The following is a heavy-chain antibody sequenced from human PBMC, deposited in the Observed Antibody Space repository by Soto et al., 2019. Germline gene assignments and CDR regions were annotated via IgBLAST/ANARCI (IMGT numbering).Heavy chain of an antibody. V-gene: IGHV4-61*08. D-gene: IGHD6-13*01. CDR3: AREVVGAAATRWFDP. CDR2: IYYSGST. J-gene: IGHJ5*02. CDR1: GGSVSSGDFY. Sequence: PSETLSLTCTVSGGSVSSGDFYWSWIRQPPGKGLEWIGNIYYSGSTNYNPSLKSRATISVDTSKNQFSLKVSSVTAADTAVYYCAREVVGAAATRWFDPWGQGTLVTVSS.